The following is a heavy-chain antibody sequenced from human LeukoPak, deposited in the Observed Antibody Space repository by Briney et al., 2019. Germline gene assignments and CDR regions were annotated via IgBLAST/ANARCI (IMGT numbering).Heavy chain of an antibody. V-gene: IGHV4-34*01. CDR2: IDHRGDT. D-gene: IGHD5-24*01. Sequence: SETLSLTCAVYGGSFSRFYWSWIRQSPGKGLEWIAEIDHRGDTNYNPSVKSRVTISVDTSKNQFSLKVRSVSAADTAVYYCARGATISETGYFDFWGQGTPVIVSS. CDR3: ARGATISETGYFDF. J-gene: IGHJ4*03. CDR1: GGSFSRFY.